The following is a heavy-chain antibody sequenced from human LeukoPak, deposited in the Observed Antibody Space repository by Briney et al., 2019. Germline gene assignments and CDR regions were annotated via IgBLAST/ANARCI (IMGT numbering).Heavy chain of an antibody. D-gene: IGHD3-10*01. J-gene: IGHJ4*02. Sequence: SETLSLTCAVYGGSFSGYYWSWIRQPPGKGLEWIGEINHSGSTNYNPSLKSRVTISVDTSKNQFSLRLSSVTAADTAVYYCARREGRTYYYGSGSYSTRFDYWGQGTLATVSS. CDR1: GGSFSGYY. V-gene: IGHV4-34*01. CDR2: INHSGST. CDR3: ARREGRTYYYGSGSYSTRFDY.